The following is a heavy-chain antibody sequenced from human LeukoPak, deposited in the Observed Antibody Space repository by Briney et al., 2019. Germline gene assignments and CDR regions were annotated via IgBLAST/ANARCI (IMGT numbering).Heavy chain of an antibody. J-gene: IGHJ4*02. CDR2: ISYDGSNK. CDR3: AKDRQLSPGYFDY. CDR1: GFTFSSYG. Sequence: GGSLRLSCAASGFTFSSYGMRWVRQAPGKGLEWVAVISYDGSNKYYADSVKGRFTISRDNSKNTLYLQMNSLRAEDTAVYYCAKDRQLSPGYFDYWGQGTLVTVSS. V-gene: IGHV3-30*18. D-gene: IGHD6-13*01.